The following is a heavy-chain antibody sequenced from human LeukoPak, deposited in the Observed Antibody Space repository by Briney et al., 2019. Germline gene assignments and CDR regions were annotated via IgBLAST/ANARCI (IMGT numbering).Heavy chain of an antibody. CDR3: ARVSDLAAAGTYDY. V-gene: IGHV4-59*02. D-gene: IGHD6-13*01. CDR1: GGSVTSYY. CDR2: THYSGSSGST. Sequence: PSETLSLTCTVSGGSVTSYYWSWIRQPPGKGLEWIGNTHYSGSSGSTNYNPSLKSRVTTSVDTSTNQLSLRLSSVTAADTAVYYCARVSDLAAAGTYDYWGQGTLVTVSS. J-gene: IGHJ4*02.